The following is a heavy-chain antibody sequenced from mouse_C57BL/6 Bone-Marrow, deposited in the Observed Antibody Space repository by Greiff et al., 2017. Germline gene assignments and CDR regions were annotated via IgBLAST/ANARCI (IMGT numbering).Heavy chain of an antibody. J-gene: IGHJ4*01. CDR2: IYIGNGYT. D-gene: IGHD1-1*01. CDR1: GYAFSSYW. CDR3: AVTTVVANYAMDY. Sequence: VQLKESGAELVKPGASVKISCKASGYAFSSYWMNWVKQRPGQGLEWIGYIYIGNGYTEYNEKFKGKATLTSDTSSSTAYMQLSSLTSEDSAIYFCAVTTVVANYAMDYWGQGTSVTVSS. V-gene: IGHV1-58*01.